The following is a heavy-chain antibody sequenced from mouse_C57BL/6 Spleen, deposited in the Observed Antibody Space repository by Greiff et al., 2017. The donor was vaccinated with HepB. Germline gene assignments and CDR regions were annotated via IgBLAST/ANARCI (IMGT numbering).Heavy chain of an antibody. CDR1: GFTFSDYG. CDR2: ISSGSSTI. V-gene: IGHV5-17*01. CDR3: ARSPPSWYFDV. J-gene: IGHJ1*03. Sequence: EVKVEESGGGLVKPGGSLKLSCAASGFTFSDYGMHWVRQAPEKGLEWVAYISSGSSTIYYADTVKGRFTISRDNAKNTLFLQMTSLRSEDTAMYYCARSPPSWYFDVWGTGTTVTVSS.